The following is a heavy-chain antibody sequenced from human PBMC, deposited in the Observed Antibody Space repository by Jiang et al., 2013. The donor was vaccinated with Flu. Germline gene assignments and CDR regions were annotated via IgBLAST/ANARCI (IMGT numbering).Heavy chain of an antibody. CDR3: ARQYAGFDY. J-gene: IGHJ4*02. CDR1: GFRFTTNW. CDR2: IYPSDSDT. Sequence: GAEVKKPGESLKISCKGSGFRFTTNWIGWVRQMPGRGLEWMGIIYPSDSDTRYSPSFQGQVTFSADKSISTAYLQWSSLKASDTAIYYCARQYAGFDYWGQGTLVTVSS. V-gene: IGHV5-51*01.